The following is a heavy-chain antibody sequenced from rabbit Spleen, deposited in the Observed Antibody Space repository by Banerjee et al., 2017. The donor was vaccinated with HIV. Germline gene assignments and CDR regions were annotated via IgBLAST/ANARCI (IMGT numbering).Heavy chain of an antibody. J-gene: IGHJ4*01. V-gene: IGHV1S40*01. D-gene: IGHD6-1*01. CDR1: GFSFNSGYD. Sequence: QSLEESGGGLVKPGASLTLTCKASGFSFNSGYDMCWVRQAPGKGLEWIACINAATAKPVYATWAKGRFTISRTSSTTVTLQMTSLTAADTATYFCVREAGYGGYGDGNLWGPGTLVTVS. CDR2: INAATAKP. CDR3: VREAGYGGYGDGNL.